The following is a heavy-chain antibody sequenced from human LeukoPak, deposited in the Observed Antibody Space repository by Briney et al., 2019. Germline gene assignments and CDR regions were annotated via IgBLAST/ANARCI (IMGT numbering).Heavy chain of an antibody. D-gene: IGHD3-10*01. CDR1: GGSISSYY. Sequence: SETLSLTCTLSGGSISSYYWSWIRQPPGNGLEWIGYIYYSGSTNHNPSLKSRVTISVDTSKNQFSLKLSSVTAADTAVYYCARFFSGPNWFDPWGQGTLVTVSS. V-gene: IGHV4-59*08. CDR3: ARFFSGPNWFDP. CDR2: IYYSGST. J-gene: IGHJ5*02.